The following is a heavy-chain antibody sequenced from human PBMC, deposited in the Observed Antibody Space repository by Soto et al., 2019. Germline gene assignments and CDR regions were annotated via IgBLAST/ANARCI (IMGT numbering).Heavy chain of an antibody. CDR2: IYPADSDT. V-gene: IGHV5-51*01. D-gene: IGHD2-2*01. Sequence: GESLKISFKGSGYSVPSDWIGLVRQMRGKVLEWMGSIYPADSDTIYSPSFQGQVTISADKSIRTAYLEWSSLKASDSGIYYCARTPHSTTSYYHYPSGMEIWGQGTPVTVSS. CDR1: GYSVPSDW. J-gene: IGHJ6*02. CDR3: ARTPHSTTSYYHYPSGMEI.